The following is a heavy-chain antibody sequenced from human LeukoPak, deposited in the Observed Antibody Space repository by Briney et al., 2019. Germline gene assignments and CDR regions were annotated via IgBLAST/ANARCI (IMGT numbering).Heavy chain of an antibody. D-gene: IGHD3-22*01. CDR3: AHTEYYYDSSGYSDAFDI. CDR2: IYYSGST. CDR1: GGSISSYY. Sequence: TTSETLSLTCTVSGGSISSYYWSWIRQPPGKGLEWIGYIYYSGSTNCNPSLKSRVTISVDKSKNQFSLKLSSVTAADTAVYYCAHTEYYYDSSGYSDAFDIWGQGTMVTVSS. V-gene: IGHV4-59*12. J-gene: IGHJ3*02.